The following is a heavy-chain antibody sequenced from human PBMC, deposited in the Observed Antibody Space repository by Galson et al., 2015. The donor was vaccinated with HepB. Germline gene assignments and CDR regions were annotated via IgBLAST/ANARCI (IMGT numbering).Heavy chain of an antibody. CDR3: ARHRPGLVDSYAFDI. CDR2: IYYSGST. Sequence: TLSLTCTVSGGSISTYFWSWIRQPPGKGLEWIGYIYYSGSTNYNPSLKSRVTTSVDTFKHQFSLELSSVTAADTAVYYCARHRPGLVDSYAFDIWGQGTMVTVSS. V-gene: IGHV4-59*08. D-gene: IGHD1-14*01. J-gene: IGHJ3*02. CDR1: GGSISTYF.